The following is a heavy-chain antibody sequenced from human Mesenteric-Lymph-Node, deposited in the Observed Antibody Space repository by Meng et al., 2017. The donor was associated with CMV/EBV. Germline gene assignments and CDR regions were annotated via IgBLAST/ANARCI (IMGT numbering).Heavy chain of an antibody. D-gene: IGHD3-3*01. CDR1: GFTFSNYW. CDR3: ARVEPDFWSGYYTETFDY. CDR2: IKQDVSEI. V-gene: IGHV3-7*01. Sequence: GESLKISCAASGFTFSNYWMSWVRQAPGKGLEWVANIKQDVSEIYYVGSVKGRFTISRDNAKNSVYLQMNSLRAEDTAVYYCARVEPDFWSGYYTETFDYWGQGTLVTVSS. J-gene: IGHJ4*02.